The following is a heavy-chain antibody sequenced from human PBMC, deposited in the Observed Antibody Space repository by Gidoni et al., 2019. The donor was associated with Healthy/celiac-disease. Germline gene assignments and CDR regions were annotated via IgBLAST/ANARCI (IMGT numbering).Heavy chain of an antibody. J-gene: IGHJ3*02. CDR2: ISGSGGST. CDR3: AKRGIAVADAFDI. CDR1: GFTFSSYA. D-gene: IGHD6-19*01. Sequence: EVQLLESGGGLVQPGGSLRLSCAASGFTFSSYAMSWVRPAPGKGLECVSAISGSGGSTYYADSVKGRFTISRDNSKNTLYLQMNSLRAEDTAVYYCAKRGIAVADAFDIWGQGTMVTVSS. V-gene: IGHV3-23*01.